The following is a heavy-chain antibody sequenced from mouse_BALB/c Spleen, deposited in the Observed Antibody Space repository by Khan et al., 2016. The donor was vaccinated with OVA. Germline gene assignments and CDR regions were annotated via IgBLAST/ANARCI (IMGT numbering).Heavy chain of an antibody. CDR3: ARKACYCEFSFAY. Sequence: VQLQQSGPELVKPGASVKMSCKASGYTFTNYVTHWVKQKPGQGLEWIGYINPHNDGTRFHEKFKGKATLTSDKSSSTAYLELSSLTSEDSAVYNCARKACYCEFSFAYWGQGTLVTVSA. CDR1: GYTFTNYV. D-gene: IGHD2-12*01. J-gene: IGHJ3*01. CDR2: INPHNDGT. V-gene: IGHV1S136*01.